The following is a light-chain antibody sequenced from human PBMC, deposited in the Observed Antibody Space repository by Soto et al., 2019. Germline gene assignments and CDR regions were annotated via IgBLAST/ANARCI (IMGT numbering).Light chain of an antibody. CDR3: QQYYSYPFT. V-gene: IGKV1-8*01. Sequence: AIRMTQSPSSISASTGDRVTITCRASQGISSYLAWYQQKPGKAPKLLIYAASTLQSGVPSRFSGSGSGTDFTLTISCLQSEDFPTYYCQQYYSYPFTFGGGTKVEIK. J-gene: IGKJ4*01. CDR2: AAS. CDR1: QGISSY.